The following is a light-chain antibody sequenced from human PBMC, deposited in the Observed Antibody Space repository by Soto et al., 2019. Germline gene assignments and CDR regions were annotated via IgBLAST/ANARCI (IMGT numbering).Light chain of an antibody. J-gene: IGKJ3*01. V-gene: IGKV1-9*01. CDR2: GAS. CDR3: QQLQRTPFT. Sequence: QLTQSPSSLSASVGDRGTITCRASQDFSRYLAWYQQKAWKAPKLLIYGASTLQSGVPSRFSGCGSGTEFTLTISSLQPEDFATYHCQQLQRTPFTFGPGTTVDV. CDR1: QDFSRY.